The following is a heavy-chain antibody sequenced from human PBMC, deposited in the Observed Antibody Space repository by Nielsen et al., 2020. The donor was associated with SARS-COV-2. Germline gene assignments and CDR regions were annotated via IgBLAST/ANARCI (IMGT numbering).Heavy chain of an antibody. Sequence: WIRQPPGKGLEWVSVIYSGGSTFYADSVNGRFTLSRDNSKNTLYLQMNSLRAEDTAVYYCAKVTRYCSSTSCYPLGMDVWGQGTTVTVSS. CDR2: IYSGGST. D-gene: IGHD2-2*01. V-gene: IGHV3-53*01. CDR3: AKVTRYCSSTSCYPLGMDV. J-gene: IGHJ6*02.